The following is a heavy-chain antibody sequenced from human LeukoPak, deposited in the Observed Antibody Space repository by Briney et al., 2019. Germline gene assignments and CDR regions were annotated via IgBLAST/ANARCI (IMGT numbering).Heavy chain of an antibody. D-gene: IGHD3-9*01. CDR1: GDSITNYY. V-gene: IGHV4-59*01. Sequence: PSETLSLTCTVSGDSITNYYWNWIRQPPGKGLEWIGYIYYSGGSKYNPSLKSRVTISVDTSKNQFSLKLSSVTAADTAVYYCARVVRALRYFDWWALDAFDIWGQGTMVTVSS. CDR2: IYYSGGS. J-gene: IGHJ3*02. CDR3: ARVVRALRYFDWWALDAFDI.